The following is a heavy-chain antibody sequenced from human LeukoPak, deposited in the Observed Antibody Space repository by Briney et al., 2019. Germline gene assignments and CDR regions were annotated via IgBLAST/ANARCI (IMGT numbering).Heavy chain of an antibody. CDR3: ARDQYSSSWAAYYYYYGMDV. J-gene: IGHJ6*02. V-gene: IGHV3-21*01. D-gene: IGHD6-13*01. CDR1: GFTFSDYA. CDR2: ISSSSSYI. Sequence: GGSLRLSCAASGFTFSDYAMSWVRQAPGKGLEWVSSISSSSSYIYYADSVKGRFTTSRDNAKNPLYLQMNSLRAEDTAVYYCARDQYSSSWAAYYYYYGMDVWGQGTTVTVSS.